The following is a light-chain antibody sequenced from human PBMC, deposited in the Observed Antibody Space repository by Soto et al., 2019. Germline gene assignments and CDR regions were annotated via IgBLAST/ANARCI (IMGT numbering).Light chain of an antibody. J-gene: IGKJ1*01. V-gene: IGKV1-5*03. Sequence: DIQMTQSPSTLSASVGDRVIITFRASQSISNWLALYQQKPGRLPRLLIYQASTLESGVPSRFSGSGSGTEFTLTISSLQPDDFATYYCQQYNTYLWTFGQGTKVDI. CDR2: QAS. CDR3: QQYNTYLWT. CDR1: QSISNW.